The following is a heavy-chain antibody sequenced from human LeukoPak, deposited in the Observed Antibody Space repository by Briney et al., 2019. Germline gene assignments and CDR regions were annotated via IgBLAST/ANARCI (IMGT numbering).Heavy chain of an antibody. D-gene: IGHD5-24*01. CDR2: IYYSGST. V-gene: IGHV4-59*01. CDR3: ARVDGYSVFDY. J-gene: IGHJ4*02. Sequence: SETLSLTCTVSGGSISSYYWSWIRQPPGKGLEWIGYIYYSGSTNYNPSLKSRVTISVDTSKNQFSLKLSSVTAADMAVYYCARVDGYSVFDYWGQGTLVTVSS. CDR1: GGSISSYY.